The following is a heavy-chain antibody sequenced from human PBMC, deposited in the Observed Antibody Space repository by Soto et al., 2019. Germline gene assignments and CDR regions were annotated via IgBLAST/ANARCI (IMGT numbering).Heavy chain of an antibody. D-gene: IGHD4-17*01. V-gene: IGHV3-48*02. CDR2: ISSGSENI. J-gene: IGHJ3*02. Sequence: EVDLVESGGGLVQPGGSLRLSCAASGFTFSTDNMNWVRQAPGKGLEWVSYISSGSENIWYADSVKGRFTISRDNAKSSRYLQRNSLSDEDTAVYYCVRDHGQWDGNYDAFDIWGQGTMVTVSS. CDR3: VRDHGQWDGNYDAFDI. CDR1: GFTFSTDN.